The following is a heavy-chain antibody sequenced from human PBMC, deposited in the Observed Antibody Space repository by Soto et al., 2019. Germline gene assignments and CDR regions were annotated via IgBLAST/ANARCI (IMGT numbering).Heavy chain of an antibody. CDR2: ISSSSRYT. D-gene: IGHD3-9*01. J-gene: IGHJ4*02. CDR3: ARVVLRYFDWLDPPDY. CDR1: GFTLSDYY. V-gene: IGHV3-11*06. Sequence: GGSLRLSCAASGFTLSDYYMSGIRQAPGKGLEWVSYISSSSRYTNYADSVKGRFTISRDNAKNSLYLQMNSLRAEDTAVYYCARVVLRYFDWLDPPDYWGQGTLVTVSS.